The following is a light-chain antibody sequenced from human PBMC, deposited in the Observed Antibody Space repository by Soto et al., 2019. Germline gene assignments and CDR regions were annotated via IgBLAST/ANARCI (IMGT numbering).Light chain of an antibody. CDR2: GAS. J-gene: IGKJ2*01. CDR1: QSVISE. V-gene: IGKV3-15*01. CDR3: HQYYTWVRET. Sequence: VMTQSPASLSASPGERVTLSCRASQSVISEVAWYQFKPGQAPRLLIYGASTRATGIPDRFSGRGYETEFTLTISSLESDDVAVYFCHQYYTWVRETFGQGTKLEIK.